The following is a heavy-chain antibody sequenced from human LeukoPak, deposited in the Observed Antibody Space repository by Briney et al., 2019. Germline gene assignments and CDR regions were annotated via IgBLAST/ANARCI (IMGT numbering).Heavy chain of an antibody. Sequence: SETLSLTCAVYGGSFSGYYWSWIRQPPGKGLEWIGEINHSGSTNYNPSLKSRVTISVDTSKNQFSLKLSSVTAADTAVYYCARGFVGVKYGMDVWGQGTTVTVSS. V-gene: IGHV4-34*01. CDR2: INHSGST. J-gene: IGHJ6*02. CDR1: GGSFSGYY. CDR3: ARGFVGVKYGMDV. D-gene: IGHD4/OR15-4a*01.